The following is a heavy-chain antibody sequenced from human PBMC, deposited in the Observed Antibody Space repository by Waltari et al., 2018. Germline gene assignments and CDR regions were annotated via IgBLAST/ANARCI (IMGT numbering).Heavy chain of an antibody. CDR3: ARDEVAGYSSSGLDP. CDR1: VYSISSGYY. Sequence: QVQLQESGPGLVKPSETLSLTCAVSVYSISSGYYWGGIRQPPGKGLEWIGSIYHSGSTYYNPSLKSRVTISVDTSKNQFSLKLSSVTAADTAVYYCARDEVAGYSSSGLDPWGQGTLVTVSS. V-gene: IGHV4-38-2*02. D-gene: IGHD6-13*01. J-gene: IGHJ5*02. CDR2: IYHSGST.